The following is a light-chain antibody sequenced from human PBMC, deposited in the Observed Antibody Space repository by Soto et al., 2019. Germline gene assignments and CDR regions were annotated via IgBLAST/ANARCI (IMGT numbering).Light chain of an antibody. CDR2: WGS. V-gene: IGKV2-28*01. CDR3: MQSLQTPPT. Sequence: DIVMPQAPLSLPVTPGEPAFISCRSSQSLLHSNGYNYLDWYLQKPGQSPQLLVYWGSNRASGVPDEFSGSGSGTDFTLKINRVEAEDVGVYFCMQSLQTPPTFGQGTKVEIK. J-gene: IGKJ1*01. CDR1: QSLLHSNGYNY.